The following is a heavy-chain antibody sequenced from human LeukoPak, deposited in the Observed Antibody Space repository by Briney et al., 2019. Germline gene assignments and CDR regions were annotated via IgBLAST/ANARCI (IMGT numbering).Heavy chain of an antibody. V-gene: IGHV3-30*04. Sequence: GESLRLSCAASGFTFSTYAMHWVRQAPGKGLEWVAVISYGGSSENYADSVKGRFTVSRDNSKSTLYLQMNSLTPDDTSVYYCSRSPGILGTNYFDYWGQGTLVTVSS. J-gene: IGHJ4*02. CDR3: SRSPGILGTNYFDY. CDR2: ISYGGSSE. D-gene: IGHD1-26*01. CDR1: GFTFSTYA.